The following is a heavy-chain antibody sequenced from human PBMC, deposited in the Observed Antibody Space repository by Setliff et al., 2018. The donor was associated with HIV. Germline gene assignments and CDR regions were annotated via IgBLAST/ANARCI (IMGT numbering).Heavy chain of an antibody. D-gene: IGHD6-13*01. CDR3: ARPWIAAAGEDY. V-gene: IGHV4-39*01. Sequence: SETLSLTCTVSGGSISSSSYYWGWIRQPPGKGLEWIGSIYYSGSTYYNPSLKSRVTISVDTSKNQFSLKLSSVTAADTAVYYRARPWIAAAGEDYWGQGTLVTVSS. CDR1: GGSISSSSYY. CDR2: IYYSGST. J-gene: IGHJ4*02.